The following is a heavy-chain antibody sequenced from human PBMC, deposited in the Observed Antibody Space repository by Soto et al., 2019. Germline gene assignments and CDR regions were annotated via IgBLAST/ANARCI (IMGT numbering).Heavy chain of an antibody. J-gene: IGHJ6*02. CDR2: ISSSSSYI. D-gene: IGHD3-10*02. V-gene: IGHV3-21*01. CDR3: ARDNPPMFGVIIIDYYYFMDV. CDR1: GFTFSSCN. Sequence: EVQLVESGGGLVKPGGSLRLSCAASGFTFSSCNMNWVRQAPGKGLEWVSSISSSSSYIYYADSVKRRFTISRDNAKYLLYLQMNSLRAEDTAVYYCARDNPPMFGVIIIDYYYFMDVWGQGTTVTVSS.